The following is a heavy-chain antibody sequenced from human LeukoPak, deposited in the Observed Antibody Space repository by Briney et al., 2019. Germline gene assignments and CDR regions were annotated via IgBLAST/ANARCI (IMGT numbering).Heavy chain of an antibody. CDR3: VRSDDFWSGYYGY. CDR1: GGSISSSSYY. CDR2: ISYSGST. D-gene: IGHD3-3*01. J-gene: IGHJ4*02. V-gene: IGHV4-39*07. Sequence: SETLSLTCTVSGGSISSSSYYWGWIRQPPGKGLEWIGSISYSGSTYYNPSLKSRVTISVDTSKNQFSLKLSSVTAADTAVYYCVRSDDFWSGYYGYWGQGTLVTVSS.